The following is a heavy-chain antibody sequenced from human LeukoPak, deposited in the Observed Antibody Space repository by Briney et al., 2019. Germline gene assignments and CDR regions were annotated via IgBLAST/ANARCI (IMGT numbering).Heavy chain of an antibody. V-gene: IGHV3-74*01. D-gene: IGHD2-21*02. CDR3: ATNCGGDCYGLGY. J-gene: IGHJ4*02. CDR1: GLTLSNYW. Sequence: GGSLRLSCAASGLTLSNYWMHWVRQAPGKGLVWVSRIKHDGSSTSYADSVRGRFTISRDNAKNTLYLQMNTLRAEDTAVYYCATNCGGDCYGLGYWGQGTLVTVSS. CDR2: IKHDGSST.